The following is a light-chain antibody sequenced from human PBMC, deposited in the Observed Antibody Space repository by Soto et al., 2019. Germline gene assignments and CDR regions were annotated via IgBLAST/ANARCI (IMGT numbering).Light chain of an antibody. CDR1: QSVSRY. CDR3: QQRSNWPPSIT. Sequence: EIVFTQSPDTLSLSPGESATLYCRASQSVSRYLAWYQQKPGQTPRLLIYDASSRATGIPDRFSGSGSGTEFTLTISSLQSEDSAVYYCQQRSNWPPSITFGQGTRLEIK. CDR2: DAS. V-gene: IGKV3-11*01. J-gene: IGKJ5*01.